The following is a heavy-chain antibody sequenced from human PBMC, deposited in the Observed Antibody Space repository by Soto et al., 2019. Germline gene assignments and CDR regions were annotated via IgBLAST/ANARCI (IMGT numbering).Heavy chain of an antibody. J-gene: IGHJ3*02. D-gene: IGHD3-10*01. V-gene: IGHV4-31*03. Sequence: SETLSLTCTVSGGSINSGGYYWSWIRQHPGKGLEWIGYIYNSVITYYNPSLKSRVTISLNTSENQFSLKLSSVTAADTAVYYCAREGVRYYPEGGAFDIWGQGTMVTVSS. CDR2: IYNSVIT. CDR1: GGSINSGGYY. CDR3: AREGVRYYPEGGAFDI.